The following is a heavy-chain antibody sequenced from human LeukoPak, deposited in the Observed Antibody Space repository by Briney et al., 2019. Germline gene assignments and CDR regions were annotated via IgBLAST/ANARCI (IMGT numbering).Heavy chain of an antibody. Sequence: GGSLRLSCPASGFTVSSNYMSWVRQAPGKGLEWVSVIYSGGSTYYADSVKGRFTISRDNSKNTLYLQMNSLRAEDTAVYYCARGGPEMYHRNWYFDLWGRGTLVTVSS. D-gene: IGHD2-2*01. CDR1: GFTVSSNY. J-gene: IGHJ2*01. CDR2: IYSGGST. V-gene: IGHV3-53*01. CDR3: ARGGPEMYHRNWYFDL.